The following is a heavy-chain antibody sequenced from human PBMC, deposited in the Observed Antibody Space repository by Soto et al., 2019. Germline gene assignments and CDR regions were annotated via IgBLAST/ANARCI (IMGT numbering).Heavy chain of an antibody. V-gene: IGHV1-58*01. J-gene: IGHJ4*02. Sequence: GASVKVSCKASGFTFTSSTVQWVRQARGQRLEWIGWIVVGSGNTNYAQKFQERVTITRDMSTSTAYMELSSLRSEDTAVYYCAADGDRIVGATLGLNYWGQGTLVTVSS. D-gene: IGHD1-26*01. CDR1: GFTFTSST. CDR3: AADGDRIVGATLGLNY. CDR2: IVVGSGNT.